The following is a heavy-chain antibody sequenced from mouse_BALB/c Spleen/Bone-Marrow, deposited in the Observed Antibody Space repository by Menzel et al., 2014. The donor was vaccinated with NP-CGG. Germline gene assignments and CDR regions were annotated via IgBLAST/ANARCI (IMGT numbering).Heavy chain of an antibody. Sequence: QVQLLQSGAELVKPGAAVKLACKASGYTFTSYWMHWVKERPGQGHEWIGAINASNGRTKYNEKFKSKATLTVDKPYSTAYMQLSSLTSEDSAVYYCARRTTTVVATDYWGQGTTLTVSS. D-gene: IGHD1-1*01. J-gene: IGHJ2*01. V-gene: IGHV1S81*02. CDR3: ARRTTTVVATDY. CDR1: GYTFTSYW. CDR2: INASNGRT.